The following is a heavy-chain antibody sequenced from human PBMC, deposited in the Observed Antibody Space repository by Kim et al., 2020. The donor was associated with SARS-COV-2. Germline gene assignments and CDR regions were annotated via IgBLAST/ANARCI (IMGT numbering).Heavy chain of an antibody. Sequence: SETLSLTCTVSGVFISRTSYYWGWIRQPPGKGLEWIASISHSGATYHNPSLRSRLTISVDTSKNHFSLRLSSVTAADTAVYYCASPTETHGADTWNWFFDHWGRGPLVTVSS. CDR2: ISHSGAT. V-gene: IGHV4-39*02. CDR3: ASPTETHGADTWNWFFDH. D-gene: IGHD4-17*01. J-gene: IGHJ2*01. CDR1: GVFISRTSYY.